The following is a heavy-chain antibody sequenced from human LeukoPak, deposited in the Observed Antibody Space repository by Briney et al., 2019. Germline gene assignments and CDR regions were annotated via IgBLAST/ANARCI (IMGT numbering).Heavy chain of an antibody. CDR3: ARLAYCSNDVCYSNYYYSMDV. D-gene: IGHD2-8*01. J-gene: IGHJ6*03. V-gene: IGHV5-51*01. CDR2: FYPDDSDT. Sequence: GGSLDISCQGSGSPFSSYWIGRARQLPGKGLEWMGIFYPDDSDTRYSPSFQGQVTISADKSISNAYLQWSSLKASDTAMYYCARLAYCSNDVCYSNYYYSMDVWGKGTTVTVSS. CDR1: GSPFSSYW.